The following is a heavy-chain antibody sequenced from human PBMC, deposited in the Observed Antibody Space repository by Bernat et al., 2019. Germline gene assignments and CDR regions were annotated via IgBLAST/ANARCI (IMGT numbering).Heavy chain of an antibody. V-gene: IGHV1-18*04. Sequence: QVQLVQSGAEVKKPGASVKVSCKASGYTFTSYGISWVRQAPGQGLEWMGWISAYNGNTNYAQKLQVRVTMTTDTSTSTAYMELRSLRSDDTAVDYCARDNPAGTTYDEGWRFDPWGQGTLVTVSS. J-gene: IGHJ5*02. CDR1: GYTFTSYG. CDR3: ARDNPAGTTYDEGWRFDP. D-gene: IGHD1-1*01. CDR2: ISAYNGNT.